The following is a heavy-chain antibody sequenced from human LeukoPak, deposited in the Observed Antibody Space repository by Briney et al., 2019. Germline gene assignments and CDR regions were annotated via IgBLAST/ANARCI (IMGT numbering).Heavy chain of an antibody. CDR2: IIPILGIA. Sequence: GSSVKVSCKASGGTFSSYAISWVRQVPGQGLEWMGRIIPILGIANYAQKFQGRVTITADKSTSTAYMELSSLRSEDTAVYYCARGADYGDYVTLDYWGQGTLVTVSS. V-gene: IGHV1-69*04. CDR3: ARGADYGDYVTLDY. J-gene: IGHJ4*02. D-gene: IGHD4-17*01. CDR1: GGTFSSYA.